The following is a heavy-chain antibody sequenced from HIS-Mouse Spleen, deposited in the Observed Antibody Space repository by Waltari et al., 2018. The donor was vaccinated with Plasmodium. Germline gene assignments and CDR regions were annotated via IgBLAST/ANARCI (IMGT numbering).Heavy chain of an antibody. V-gene: IGHV3-33*06. CDR2: IWYDGSNK. CDR1: GFTFRSFG. D-gene: IGHD2-8*01. CDR3: AKVAQGTRDAFDI. J-gene: IGHJ3*02. Sequence: QVKLVESGGGVVQPGRSLSLSCSASGFTFRSFGMTWVRTAPGKGLEWVAVIWYDGSNKYYADSVKGRFTISRDNSKNTLYLQMNSLRAEDTAVYYCAKVAQGTRDAFDIWGQGTMVTVSS.